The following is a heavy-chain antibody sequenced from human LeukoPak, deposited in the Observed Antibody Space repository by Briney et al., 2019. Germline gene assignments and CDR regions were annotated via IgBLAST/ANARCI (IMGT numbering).Heavy chain of an antibody. V-gene: IGHV3-43*02. CDR1: GFTFDDYA. Sequence: GGSLRLSCAASGFTFDDYAMHWVRQAPGRGLEWVSLISRDSGYTYYAASVKGRFTISRDNSKNSLYLQMNSLRTEDTALYYCAKVAYSTSADYSGQGTLVTVSS. J-gene: IGHJ4*02. CDR2: ISRDSGYT. D-gene: IGHD6-6*01. CDR3: AKVAYSTSADY.